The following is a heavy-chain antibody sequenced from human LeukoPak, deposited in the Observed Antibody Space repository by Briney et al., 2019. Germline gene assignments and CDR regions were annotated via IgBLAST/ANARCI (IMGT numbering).Heavy chain of an antibody. CDR2: ISGSGGST. D-gene: IGHD3-16*01. J-gene: IGHJ4*02. V-gene: IGHV3-23*01. CDR3: ARSRYDYIWGIDY. CDR1: GFTFSNYG. Sequence: GGSLRLSCAASGFTFSNYGMSWVRQAPGKGLEWVSAISGSGGSTYYADSVKGRFTISRDNAKNTLYLQMNSLRDEDTAVFYCARSRYDYIWGIDYWGQGTLVTISS.